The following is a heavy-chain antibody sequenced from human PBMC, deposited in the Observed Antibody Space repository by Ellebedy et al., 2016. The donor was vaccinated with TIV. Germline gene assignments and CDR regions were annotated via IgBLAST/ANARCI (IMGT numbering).Heavy chain of an antibody. V-gene: IGHV3-30*03. CDR2: ISYDGSNK. J-gene: IGHJ6*02. D-gene: IGHD5-18*01. Sequence: PGGSLRLSCAASGFTFSSYGMHWVRQAPGKGLEWVAVISYDGSNKYYADSVKGRFTIPRDNSKNTLYLQMNSLRAEDTAVYYCARGDRIQLWLDRYYYYGMDVWGQGTTVTVSS. CDR1: GFTFSSYG. CDR3: ARGDRIQLWLDRYYYYGMDV.